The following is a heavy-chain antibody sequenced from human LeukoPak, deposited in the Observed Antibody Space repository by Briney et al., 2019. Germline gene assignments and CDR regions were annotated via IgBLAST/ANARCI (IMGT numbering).Heavy chain of an antibody. J-gene: IGHJ6*03. CDR2: ISGSGGST. Sequence: GGSLRLSCAASGFTFSSYAMSWVRQAPGKGLEWVSAISGSGGSTYYADSVKGRFTISRDNSKNTLYLQMNSLRAEDTAVYYCAKVGGSGNINHYYMDVWGKGTTVTVSS. CDR1: GFTFSSYA. D-gene: IGHD3-10*01. V-gene: IGHV3-23*01. CDR3: AKVGGSGNINHYYMDV.